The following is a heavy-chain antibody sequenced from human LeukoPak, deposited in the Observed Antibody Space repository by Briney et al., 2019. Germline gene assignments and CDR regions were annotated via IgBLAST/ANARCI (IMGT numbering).Heavy chain of an antibody. CDR2: IIPIFGTA. CDR3: ARDDYYYDSSGYLDY. V-gene: IGHV1-69*05. D-gene: IGHD3-22*01. Sequence: SVKVSCKASGGTFISYAISWVRQAPGQGLEWMGRIIPIFGTANYAQKFQGRVTITTDESTSTAYMELSSLRSEDTAVYYCARDDYYYDSSGYLDYWGQGTLVTVSS. J-gene: IGHJ4*02. CDR1: GGTFISYA.